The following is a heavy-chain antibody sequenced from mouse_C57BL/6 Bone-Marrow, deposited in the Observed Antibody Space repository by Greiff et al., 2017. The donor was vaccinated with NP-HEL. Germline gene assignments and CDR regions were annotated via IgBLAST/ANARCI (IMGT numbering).Heavy chain of an antibody. J-gene: IGHJ3*01. D-gene: IGHD2-1*01. Sequence: VMLVESGPGLVKPSQSLFLTCSITGFPITSGYYWIWIRQSPGKPLEWMGYITHSGETFYNPSLQSPISFTIETSKTQFFHQRRSVTTEDTAMYYGAGDLDGNYGFAYWGQGTLVTVSA. V-gene: IGHV12-3*01. CDR2: ITHSGET. CDR1: GFPITSGYY. CDR3: AGDLDGNYGFAY.